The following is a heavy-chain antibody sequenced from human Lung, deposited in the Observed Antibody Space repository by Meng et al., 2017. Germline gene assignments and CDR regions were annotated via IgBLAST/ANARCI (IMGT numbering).Heavy chain of an antibody. J-gene: IGHJ4*02. Sequence: EVQLVESGGGLVKPGGSRRLACAAFGFTFSSYSMNWVRQAPGKGLEWVSSISSSSTYADSVKGRFTISRDNAKNSLYLQMNSLRAEDTAVYYCARGRVVVAATPSDYWGQGTLVTVSS. D-gene: IGHD2-15*01. CDR3: ARGRVVVAATPSDY. V-gene: IGHV3-21*01. CDR2: ISSSST. CDR1: GFTFSSYS.